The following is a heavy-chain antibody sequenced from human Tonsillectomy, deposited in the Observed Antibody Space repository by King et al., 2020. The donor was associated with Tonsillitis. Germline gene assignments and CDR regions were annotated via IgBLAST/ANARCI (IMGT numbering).Heavy chain of an antibody. D-gene: IGHD6-13*01. V-gene: IGHV3-74*01. J-gene: IGHJ5*02. CDR1: GYILSNYC. CDR3: ARIHGYSSSWYVS. Sequence: QLVQSGGGLVQPGGSLRLSCAGNGYILSNYCRHWGRQAPGKGQLWVSRINSEGSSTCYADSMKGRITISSDNAKNTRYLQMNSLRAEETAVYYCARIHGYSSSWYVSWGQGTLVTVSP. CDR2: INSEGSST.